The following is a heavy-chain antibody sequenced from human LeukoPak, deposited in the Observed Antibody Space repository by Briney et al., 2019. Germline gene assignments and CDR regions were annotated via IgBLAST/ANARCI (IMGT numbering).Heavy chain of an antibody. CDR2: IYYSGST. V-gene: IGHV4-59*08. CDR1: GGSISSYY. CDR3: ARHLSGYSGYDLASFDY. J-gene: IGHJ4*02. D-gene: IGHD5-12*01. Sequence: SETLSLTCTVSGGSISSYYWSWILQPPGKGLEWIGYIYYSGSTNYDPSLKSRVTISVDTSKNQFSLKLSSVTSADTAVYYCARHLSGYSGYDLASFDYWGQGTLVTVSS.